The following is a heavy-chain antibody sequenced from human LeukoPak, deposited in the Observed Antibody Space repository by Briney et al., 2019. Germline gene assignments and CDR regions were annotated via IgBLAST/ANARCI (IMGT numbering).Heavy chain of an antibody. CDR1: GYTFPSYF. CDR2: INPTGGST. Sequence: ASVKVSCKASGYTFPSYFMHWVRQAPGQGLEWMGIINPTGGSTTYAQKFQGRVTMTRDTSTSTVYMELSSLRSDDTAVYYCARTAARRFDYWGQGTPVTVSS. CDR3: ARTAARRFDY. V-gene: IGHV1-46*01. D-gene: IGHD6-6*01. J-gene: IGHJ4*02.